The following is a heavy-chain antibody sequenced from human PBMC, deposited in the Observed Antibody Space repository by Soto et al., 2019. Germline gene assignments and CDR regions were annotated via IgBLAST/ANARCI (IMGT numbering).Heavy chain of an antibody. V-gene: IGHV1-3*01. CDR2: IDAANGNT. Sequence: GASVKVSCKASGYTFITYAIHWVRQAPGQRLEWMGRIDAANGNTRYSQKFQGRVIFTRDTSASTVYMELSSLSPEDTAVFYCARDRHYYDSSGSSYYFDYWGQGTLVTVSS. CDR3: ARDRHYYDSSGSSYYFDY. D-gene: IGHD3-22*01. CDR1: GYTFITYA. J-gene: IGHJ4*02.